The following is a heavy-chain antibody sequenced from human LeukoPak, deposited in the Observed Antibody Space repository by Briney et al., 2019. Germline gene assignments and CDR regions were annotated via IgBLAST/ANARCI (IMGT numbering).Heavy chain of an antibody. D-gene: IGHD3-22*01. Sequence: SETLSLTCTVSGASVSSYYWSWIRQPPGKGLEWIGDIYYSGSIKYNPSLKSRVTMSVDTSKNQFSLKLSSVTAADTAIYYCARENPSGYYNRPIDYWGQGTLVTVSS. CDR3: ARENPSGYYNRPIDY. J-gene: IGHJ4*02. CDR1: GASVSSYY. V-gene: IGHV4-59*02. CDR2: IYYSGSI.